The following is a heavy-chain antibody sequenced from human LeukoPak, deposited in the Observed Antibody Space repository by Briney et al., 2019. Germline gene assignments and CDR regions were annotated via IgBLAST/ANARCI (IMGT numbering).Heavy chain of an antibody. CDR3: ARGGRYFDWLLFSYLDY. J-gene: IGHJ4*02. Sequence: GGSLRLSCAASGFTFSSYGMHWVRQAPGKGLEWVAVIWYDGSNKYYADSVKGRFTISRDNSKNTLYLQMNSLRAEDTAVYYCARGGRYFDWLLFSYLDYWGQGTLVTVSS. CDR1: GFTFSSYG. V-gene: IGHV3-33*08. CDR2: IWYDGSNK. D-gene: IGHD3-9*01.